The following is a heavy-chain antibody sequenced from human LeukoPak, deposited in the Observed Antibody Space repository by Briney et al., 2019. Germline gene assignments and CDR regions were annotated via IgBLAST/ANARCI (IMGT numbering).Heavy chain of an antibody. CDR2: ISGSGGST. V-gene: IGHV3-23*01. J-gene: IGHJ4*02. D-gene: IGHD1-26*01. CDR1: GFTFSSYA. CDR3: AKATHSGWSYPVSFDY. Sequence: GGSLRLSCAASGFTFSSYAMSWVRQAPGKGLEWVSAISGSGGSTYYADSVKGRFTISRDNSKNTLYLQMNSLRAEDTAVYYCAKATHSGWSYPVSFDYWGQGTLVTVSS.